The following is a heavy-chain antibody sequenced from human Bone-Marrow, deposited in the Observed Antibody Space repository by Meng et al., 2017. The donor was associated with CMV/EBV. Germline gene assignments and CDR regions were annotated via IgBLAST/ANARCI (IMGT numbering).Heavy chain of an antibody. D-gene: IGHD4-17*01. CDR3: ARGWGGDQEAIDY. CDR2: IIPIFGTR. J-gene: IGHJ4*02. V-gene: IGHV1-69*01. Sequence: KPSGGTFRSYAISWVRQAPGQGLEWMGVIIPIFGTRNYAQKFQGRVTITADESTTTAYMDLSSLRSEDTAVYYCARGWGGDQEAIDYWGQGTLVTVSS. CDR1: GGTFRSYA.